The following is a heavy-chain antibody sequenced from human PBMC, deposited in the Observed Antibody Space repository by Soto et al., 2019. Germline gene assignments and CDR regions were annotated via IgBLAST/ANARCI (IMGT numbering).Heavy chain of an antibody. J-gene: IGHJ6*02. CDR3: AAVSVVVTASNYYGMDV. CDR1: GFTFTSSA. Sequence: GASVTVSCKASGFTFTSSAVQWVRQARGQRLEWIGWIVVGSGNTNYAQKFQERVTITRDMSTSTAYMELSSLRSEDTAVYFCAAVSVVVTASNYYGMDVWGQGTTVTVSS. D-gene: IGHD2-21*02. V-gene: IGHV1-58*01. CDR2: IVVGSGNT.